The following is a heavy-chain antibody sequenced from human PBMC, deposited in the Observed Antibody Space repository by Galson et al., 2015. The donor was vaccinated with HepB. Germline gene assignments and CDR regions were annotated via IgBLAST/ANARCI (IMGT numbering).Heavy chain of an antibody. J-gene: IGHJ6*02. CDR2: INQDGSSK. D-gene: IGHD3-10*01. CDR3: ARRISLVRGIITKPDYYYGMDV. Sequence: SLRLSCAASGFTFSSYWMNWVRQAPGKGLEWVAHINQDGSSKYYVDSVKGRFTISRDNAKDSVYLQLDSLRAEDTAVYYCARRISLVRGIITKPDYYYGMDVWGQGTTLTVAS. V-gene: IGHV3-7*03. CDR1: GFTFSSYW.